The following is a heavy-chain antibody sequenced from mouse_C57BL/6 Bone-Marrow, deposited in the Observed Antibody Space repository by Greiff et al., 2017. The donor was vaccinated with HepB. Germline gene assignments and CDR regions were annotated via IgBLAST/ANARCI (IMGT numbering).Heavy chain of an antibody. CDR2: ISNGGGST. V-gene: IGHV5-12*01. D-gene: IGHD1-1*01. CDR1: GFTFSDYY. CDR3: ARPYYYGSSYAMDY. J-gene: IGHJ4*01. Sequence: EVQWVESGGGLVQPGGSLKLSCAASGFTFSDYYMYWVRQTPEKRLEWVAYISNGGGSTYYPDTVKGRFTISRDNAKNTLYLQMSRLKSEDTAMYYCARPYYYGSSYAMDYWGQGTSVTVSS.